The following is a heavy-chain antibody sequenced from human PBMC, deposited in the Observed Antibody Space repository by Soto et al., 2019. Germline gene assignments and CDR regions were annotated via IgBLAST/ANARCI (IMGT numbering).Heavy chain of an antibody. CDR1: GFTFSSYA. V-gene: IGHV3-30-3*01. J-gene: IGHJ4*02. Sequence: QVQLVESGGGVVQPGRSLRLSCAASGFTFSSYAMHWVRQAPGKGLEWVAVISYDGSNKYYADSVKGRFTISRDNSKNKLSLQMNSLRAEESAGYYCARAYEGGYFAYWGQGTLVTVAA. D-gene: IGHD3-16*01. CDR3: ARAYEGGYFAY. CDR2: ISYDGSNK.